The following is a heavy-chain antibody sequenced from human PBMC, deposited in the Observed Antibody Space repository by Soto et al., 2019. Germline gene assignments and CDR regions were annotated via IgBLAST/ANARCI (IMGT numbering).Heavy chain of an antibody. J-gene: IGHJ4*02. D-gene: IGHD3-10*01. CDR2: ISGSGGST. CDR3: AKDRPFMVRGVTVDY. CDR1: GFTFSNYA. V-gene: IGHV3-23*01. Sequence: GGSLRLSCAASGFTFSNYAMAWVRQGPGKGLEWVSDISGSGGSTYYADSVKGRFTISRDNSKNTLWLQMNSLRADDTAVYYCAKDRPFMVRGVTVDYWGQGIWVTVSS.